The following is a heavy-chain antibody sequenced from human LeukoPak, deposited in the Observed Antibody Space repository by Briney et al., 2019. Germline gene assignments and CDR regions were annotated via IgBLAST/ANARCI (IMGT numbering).Heavy chain of an antibody. CDR3: GKTTTGYSSGQKPAWPVDY. J-gene: IGHJ4*02. Sequence: GGSLRLSCEASRFTFARYAMYWVRQAPRKGLEWVAGIFGSGGSAHYADSAKGRFTISRDNSKNTVYLQINSLRAEDTAVYYCGKTTTGYSSGQKPAWPVDYWGQGTLVTVSS. CDR1: RFTFARYA. D-gene: IGHD6-19*01. CDR2: IFGSGGSA. V-gene: IGHV3-23*01.